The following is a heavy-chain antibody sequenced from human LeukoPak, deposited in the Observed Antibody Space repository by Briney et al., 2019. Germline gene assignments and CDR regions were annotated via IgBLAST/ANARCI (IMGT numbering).Heavy chain of an antibody. Sequence: SETLPLTRTVSGGSISSRSYYWGWIRQPPGKGLEWIGSIYYSGSTYYNPSLKSRVTISVDTSKNQFSLKLSSVTAADTAVYYCASSSWSAANAFDYWGQGTLLTVSS. CDR3: ASSSWSAANAFDY. J-gene: IGHJ4*02. CDR1: GGSISSRSYY. D-gene: IGHD6-13*01. V-gene: IGHV4-39*01. CDR2: IYYSGST.